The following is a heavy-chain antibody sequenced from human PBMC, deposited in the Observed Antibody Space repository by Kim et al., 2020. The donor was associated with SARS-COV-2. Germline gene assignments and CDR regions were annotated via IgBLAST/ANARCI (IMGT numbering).Heavy chain of an antibody. Sequence: SETLSLTCTVSGGSISSYYWSWIRQPPGKGLEWIGYIYYSGSTNYNPSLKSRVTISVDTSKNQFSLKLSSVTAADTAVYYCAREGGDHVLLWFGELSGGYYYYGMDVWGQGTTVTVSS. CDR2: IYYSGST. CDR1: GGSISSYY. J-gene: IGHJ6*02. CDR3: AREGGDHVLLWFGELSGGYYYYGMDV. V-gene: IGHV4-59*08. D-gene: IGHD3-10*01.